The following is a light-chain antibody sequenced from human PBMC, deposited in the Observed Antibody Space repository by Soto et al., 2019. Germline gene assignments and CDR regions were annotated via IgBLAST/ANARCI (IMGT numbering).Light chain of an antibody. CDR2: EVI. CDR3: SSYTSSSTLEV. V-gene: IGLV2-8*01. J-gene: IGLJ2*01. CDR1: SSDVGGYNY. Sequence: QSVLTQPPSASGSPGQSVTISCTGTSSDVGGYNYVSWYQQHPGKAPKLMIYEVIKRPSGVPDRFSGSKSGNTASLTVSGLQAEDEADYYCSSYTSSSTLEVFGGGTKLTVL.